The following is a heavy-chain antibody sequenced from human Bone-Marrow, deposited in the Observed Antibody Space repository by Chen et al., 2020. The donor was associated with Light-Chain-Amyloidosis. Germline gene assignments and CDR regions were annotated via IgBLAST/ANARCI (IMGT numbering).Heavy chain of an antibody. V-gene: IGHV5-51*01. D-gene: IGHD5-12*01. CDR2: IYPYESDS. J-gene: IGHJ4*02. CDR3: ARRRDGYNFDY. CDR1: GYTFPNYW. Sequence: EVQLEQSGPEVKKPGESLKISCKGSGYTFPNYWIGWVRQMPGKGLEWMGGIYPYESDSRYRPSFGGQGTLPADKAITTAYLQRRELEASDTAMYYCARRRDGYNFDYWGQGTLVTVSS.